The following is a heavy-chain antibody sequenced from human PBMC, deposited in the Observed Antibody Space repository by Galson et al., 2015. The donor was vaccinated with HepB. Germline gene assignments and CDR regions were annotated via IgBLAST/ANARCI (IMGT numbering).Heavy chain of an antibody. D-gene: IGHD6-13*01. CDR3: ARTGIDAAVYYFDY. CDR2: ISYDGSNK. CDR1: GFTFSSYA. V-gene: IGHV3-30*04. Sequence: SLRLSCAASGFTFSSYAMHWVRQAPGKGLEWVAVISYDGSNKYYADSVKGRFTISRDNSKNTLYLQMNSLRAEDTAVYYCARTGIDAAVYYFDYWGQGTLVTVSS. J-gene: IGHJ4*02.